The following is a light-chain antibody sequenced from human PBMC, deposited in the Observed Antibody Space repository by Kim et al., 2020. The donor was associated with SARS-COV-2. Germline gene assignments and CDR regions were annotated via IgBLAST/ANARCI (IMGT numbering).Light chain of an antibody. J-gene: IGLJ2*01. CDR3: ASRDSSGNHVA. CDR2: GKN. Sequence: SSELTQDPGVSVALGQTVIITCQGDSLRSNYASWYKQKPRQAPVLVMYGKNNRPSEIPDRLSGSSSGGTASLTITGAQAEDEADYYCASRDSSGNHVAFGGGTKLTVL. V-gene: IGLV3-19*01. CDR1: SLRSNY.